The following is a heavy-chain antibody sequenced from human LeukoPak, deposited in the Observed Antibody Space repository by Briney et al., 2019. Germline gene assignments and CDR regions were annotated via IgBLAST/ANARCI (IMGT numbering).Heavy chain of an antibody. J-gene: IGHJ4*02. D-gene: IGHD1-26*01. CDR3: AKDQWELPNYYFDY. CDR1: GFTFDDYA. V-gene: IGHV3-9*01. Sequence: GGSLRLSCAASGFTFDDYAMHWVRQAPGKGLEWVPGISWNSGSIGYADSVKGRFTISRDNAKNSLYLQMNSLRAEDTALYYCAKDQWELPNYYFDYWGQGTLVTVSS. CDR2: ISWNSGSI.